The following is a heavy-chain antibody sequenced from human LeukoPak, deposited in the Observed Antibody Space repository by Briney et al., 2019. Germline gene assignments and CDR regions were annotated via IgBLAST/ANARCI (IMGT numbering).Heavy chain of an antibody. CDR1: GFTFSSYG. CDR3: AKDQRGLVVVAAELDY. J-gene: IGHJ4*02. CDR2: ISYDGSNK. V-gene: IGHV3-30*18. D-gene: IGHD2-15*01. Sequence: PGRSLRLSCAASGFTFSSYGMHWVRQAPGKGLEWVAVISYDGSNKYYADSVKGRFTISRDNSKNTLYLQMNSLRAEDTAVYYCAKDQRGLVVVAAELDYWGQGTLVTVSS.